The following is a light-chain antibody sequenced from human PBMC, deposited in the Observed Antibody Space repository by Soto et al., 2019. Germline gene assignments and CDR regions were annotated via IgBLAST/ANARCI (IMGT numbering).Light chain of an antibody. CDR2: GAC. J-gene: IGKJ4*01. V-gene: IGKV3-20*01. Sequence: EIVLTQSPCTLSLSPGERATLSCWASQSVSSSYLAWYQQKPGQAPRLLIYGACSRATGIPDRFSGSGSGTDFSLTISGLEPEDFAVYYCQQYGSSPLTFGGGTKVEIK. CDR1: QSVSSSY. CDR3: QQYGSSPLT.